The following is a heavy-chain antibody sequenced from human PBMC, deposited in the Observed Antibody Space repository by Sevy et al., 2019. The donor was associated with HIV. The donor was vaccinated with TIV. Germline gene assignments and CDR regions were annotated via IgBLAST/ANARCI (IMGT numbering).Heavy chain of an antibody. CDR3: AKAGRLSYYYYMDV. CDR1: GFTFSSYA. CDR2: ISGSGGST. D-gene: IGHD3-10*01. J-gene: IGHJ6*03. Sequence: GGSLRLSCAASGFTFSSYAMSWVRQAPGKGLEWVSGISGSGGSTYYADSVKGRFNISRDNSKNTLYLQMNSLRAEDTAVYYCAKAGRLSYYYYMDVWGKGTTVTVSS. V-gene: IGHV3-23*01.